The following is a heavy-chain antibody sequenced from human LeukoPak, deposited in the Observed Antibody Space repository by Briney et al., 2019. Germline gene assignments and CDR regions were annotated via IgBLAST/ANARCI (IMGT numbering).Heavy chain of an antibody. V-gene: IGHV3-30*01. CDR3: ARDESLDY. CDR2: ISYDGNKN. J-gene: IGHJ4*02. CDR1: GFTFSSYA. Sequence: GGSLRLSCAASGFTFSSYAMHWVRQAPGKGLEWVADISYDGNKNYYADSVMGRFTISRDSSKSTLYLQMNSLRVEDTAVYYCARDESLDYWGQGTLVTVSS.